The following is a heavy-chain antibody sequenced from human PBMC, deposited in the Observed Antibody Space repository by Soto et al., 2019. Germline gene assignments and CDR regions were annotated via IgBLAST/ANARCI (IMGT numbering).Heavy chain of an antibody. D-gene: IGHD2-15*01. CDR1: GGTISSGGYY. CDR3: AKAAYCSGGSCYSNYFDY. Sequence: SETLSLACTVSGGTISSGGYYWSWIRQHPGKGLEWIGYIYYSGSTYYNPSLKSRVTISVDTSKNQFSLKLSSVTAADTAVYYCAKAAYCSGGSCYSNYFDYWGQGTLVTVSS. CDR2: IYYSGST. V-gene: IGHV4-31*03. J-gene: IGHJ4*02.